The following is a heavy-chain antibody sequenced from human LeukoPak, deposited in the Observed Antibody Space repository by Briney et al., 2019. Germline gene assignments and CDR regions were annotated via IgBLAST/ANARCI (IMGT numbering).Heavy chain of an antibody. J-gene: IGHJ2*01. CDR1: GFTFSSYS. CDR3: ARVRLEGSSWLPYWYFDL. D-gene: IGHD6-13*01. CDR2: ISSSSSYI. Sequence: PGGSLRLSCAASGFTFSSYSMNWVRQAPGKGLEWVSSISSSSSYIYYADSVKGRFTISRDNAKNSLYLQMNSLRAEDTAVYYCARVRLEGSSWLPYWYFDLWGRGTLVTVSS. V-gene: IGHV3-21*01.